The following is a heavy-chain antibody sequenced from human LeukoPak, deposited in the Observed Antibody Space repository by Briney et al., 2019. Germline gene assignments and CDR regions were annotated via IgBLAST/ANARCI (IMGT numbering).Heavy chain of an antibody. V-gene: IGHV3-23*01. CDR1: GFTFSNDA. J-gene: IGHJ4*02. Sequence: GSLRLSCAASGFTFSNDAMNCVRRAPGKGLEWVSGISGSGGSTYYAGSVKGRFTISRDNSKNTVYLQMNSLRAEDTPVYYCAKKIPDLDFWGQGTLVTVSS. D-gene: IGHD1-14*01. CDR3: AKKIPDLDF. CDR2: ISGSGGST.